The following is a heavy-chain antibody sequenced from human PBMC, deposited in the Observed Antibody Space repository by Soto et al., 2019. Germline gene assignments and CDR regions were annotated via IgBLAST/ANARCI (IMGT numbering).Heavy chain of an antibody. J-gene: IGHJ5*02. CDR3: AKNQGVELVPLATVDWFDP. Sequence: SETLSLTCTVSGGSISSYYWSWIRQPPGKGLEWIGYIYYSGSTNYNPSVKGRFTISRDNSKSTVYLELNNLSAEDTAVYHCAKNQGVELVPLATVDWFDPWGQGSVVTVSS. CDR1: GGSISSYY. CDR2: IYYSGST. D-gene: IGHD1-26*01. V-gene: IGHV4-59*12.